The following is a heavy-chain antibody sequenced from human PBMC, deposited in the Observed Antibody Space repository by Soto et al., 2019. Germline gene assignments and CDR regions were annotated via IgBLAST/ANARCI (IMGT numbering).Heavy chain of an antibody. D-gene: IGHD3-3*01. J-gene: IGHJ6*02. V-gene: IGHV3-30-3*01. CDR2: ISYDGSNK. Sequence: GGSLRLSCAASGFTFSSYAMHWVRQAPGKGLEWVAVISYDGSNKYYADSVKGRFTISRDNSKNTLYLQMNSLRAEDTAVYYCARRPRFTIVGVVISDGMDFWGQGTTVTVSS. CDR3: ARRPRFTIVGVVISDGMDF. CDR1: GFTFSSYA.